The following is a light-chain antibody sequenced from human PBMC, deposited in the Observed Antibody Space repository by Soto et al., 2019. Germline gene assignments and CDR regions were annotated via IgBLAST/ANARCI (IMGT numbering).Light chain of an antibody. CDR1: QSISTY. Sequence: DIQMTQSPSSLSASVGDRVIITCRPSQSISTYLNWYQQKPGEAPNLLIYVASNLQSGVPSSFSGSGSGTDFTLTISSLQPEDFATYYCQQTYSTPWTFGQGTKVEIK. CDR2: VAS. CDR3: QQTYSTPWT. V-gene: IGKV1-39*01. J-gene: IGKJ1*01.